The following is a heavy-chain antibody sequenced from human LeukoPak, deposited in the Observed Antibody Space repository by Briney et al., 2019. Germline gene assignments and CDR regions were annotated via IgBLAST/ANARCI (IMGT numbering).Heavy chain of an antibody. Sequence: KPGGSLRLSCAASGFTFSDYYMSWIRQAPGKGLEWVSYISSSGSTIYYADSVKGRFTISRDNSERSLYLHLTSLTPEDTALYYCAKDSFVGTTSFLDSWGQGTLVIVSS. CDR3: AKDSFVGTTSFLDS. D-gene: IGHD1-26*01. J-gene: IGHJ4*02. V-gene: IGHV3-11*01. CDR2: ISSSGSTI. CDR1: GFTFSDYY.